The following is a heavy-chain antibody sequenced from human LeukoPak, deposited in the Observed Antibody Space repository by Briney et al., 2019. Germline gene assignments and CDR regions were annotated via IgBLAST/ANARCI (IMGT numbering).Heavy chain of an antibody. CDR1: GFTFSTYS. J-gene: IGHJ6*03. CDR2: ISSGSVI. CDR3: ARAECGGNCRYYYYYYMNV. D-gene: IGHD2-21*02. V-gene: IGHV3-48*01. Sequence: GGSLRLSCAASGFTFSTYSMNRVRQAPGKGLEWISYISSGSVIQYAESVKGRFTISRDNAKNSLYLQMHSLRADDTAVYYCARAECGGNCRYYYYYYMNVWGKGTTVTVSS.